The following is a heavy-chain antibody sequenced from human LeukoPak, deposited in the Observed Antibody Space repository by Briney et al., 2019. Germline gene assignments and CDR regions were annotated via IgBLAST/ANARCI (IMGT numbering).Heavy chain of an antibody. CDR2: ISGSGGST. CDR1: GFTFSSYA. CDR3: AKAGLWFGEFRRFDY. V-gene: IGHV3-23*01. J-gene: IGHJ4*02. D-gene: IGHD3-10*01. Sequence: GGSLRLSCAASGFTFSSYAMSWVRQAPGKGLEWVSAISGSGGSTYYADSVKGRFTISRDNSKNTLYLQMDSLRAEDTAVYYCAKAGLWFGEFRRFDYWGQGTLVTVSS.